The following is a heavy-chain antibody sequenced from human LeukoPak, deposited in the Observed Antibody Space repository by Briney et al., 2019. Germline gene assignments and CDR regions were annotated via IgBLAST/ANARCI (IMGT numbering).Heavy chain of an antibody. CDR2: ISGSGGST. CDR3: AKEVSIAAAVGPIDY. Sequence: GGSLRLSCAASGFTVSSNYMSWVRQAPGKGLEWVSAISGSGGSTYYADSVKGRFTISRGNSKNTLYLQMNSLRAEDTAVYYCAKEVSIAAAVGPIDYWGQGTLVTVSS. V-gene: IGHV3-23*01. CDR1: GFTVSSNY. J-gene: IGHJ4*02. D-gene: IGHD6-13*01.